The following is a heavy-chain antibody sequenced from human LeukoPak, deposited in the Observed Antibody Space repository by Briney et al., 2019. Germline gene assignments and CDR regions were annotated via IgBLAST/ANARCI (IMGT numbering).Heavy chain of an antibody. CDR2: INHSGST. J-gene: IGHJ3*02. D-gene: IGHD1-26*01. V-gene: IGHV4-34*01. Sequence: SETLSLTCAVYGGSFSGYYWSWIRQPPGKGLEWIGEINHSGSTNYNPSLKSRVTILMDTSKKQFSLKLSSVTAADTAVHYCARELIVGATMAFDMWGQGTRVTVSS. CDR3: ARELIVGATMAFDM. CDR1: GGSFSGYY.